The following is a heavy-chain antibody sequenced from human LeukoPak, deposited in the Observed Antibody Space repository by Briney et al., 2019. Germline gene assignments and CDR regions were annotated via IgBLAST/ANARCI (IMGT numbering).Heavy chain of an antibody. CDR3: ARVFHDSSGYYPYYFDY. Sequence: GASVKVSCKASGYTFTGYYVHWVRQAPGQGLEWMGRINPNSGDTNYAQKFQGRVTMTRDTSISTAYMELSRLRSDDTAVYYCARVFHDSSGYYPYYFDYWGQGTLVTVSS. J-gene: IGHJ4*02. CDR1: GYTFTGYY. D-gene: IGHD3-22*01. V-gene: IGHV1-2*06. CDR2: INPNSGDT.